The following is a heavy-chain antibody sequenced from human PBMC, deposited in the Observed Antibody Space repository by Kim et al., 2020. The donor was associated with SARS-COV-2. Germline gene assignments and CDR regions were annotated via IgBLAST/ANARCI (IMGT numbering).Heavy chain of an antibody. CDR3: ARSKEGRDCSGGSWLIYYCGMDV. CDR1: GGSISSGGYY. CDR2: IYYSGST. J-gene: IGHJ6*02. D-gene: IGHD2-15*01. V-gene: IGHV4-31*03. Sequence: SETLSLTCTVSGGSISSGGYYWSWIRQHPGKVLEWIGYIYYSGSTYYNPSLKSRVTISVDTSKNQFSLKLSSVTAADTAVYYCARSKEGRDCSGGSWLIYYCGMDVWGQGTTVTVSS.